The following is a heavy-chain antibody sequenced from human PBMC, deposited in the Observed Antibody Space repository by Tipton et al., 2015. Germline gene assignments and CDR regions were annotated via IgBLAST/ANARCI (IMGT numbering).Heavy chain of an antibody. CDR3: ARLNGDPSSGELRPGGERFDS. Sequence: QLVQSGAEVKKPGESLKISCKGSGYSFSNYWIGWVRQMPGKGLEWMAIIYPGDSDTRYSPSFQGQVTISADKSISTAYLQWNSLKASDSAMYYCARLNGDPSSGELRPGGERFDSWGQGTRVTVSS. J-gene: IGHJ5*01. CDR2: IYPGDSDT. D-gene: IGHD2-8*01. V-gene: IGHV5-51*01. CDR1: GYSFSNYW.